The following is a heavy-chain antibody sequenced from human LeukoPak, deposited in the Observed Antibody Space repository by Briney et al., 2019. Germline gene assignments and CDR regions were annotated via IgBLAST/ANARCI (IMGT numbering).Heavy chain of an antibody. CDR3: ASFDIVVVPAAVDY. J-gene: IGHJ4*02. D-gene: IGHD2-2*01. V-gene: IGHV4-39*01. CDR2: IYYSGST. CDR1: GGSISSSSYY. Sequence: PSETLSLTCTVSGGSISSSSYYWGWIRQPPGKGLEWIGSIYYSGSTYYNPSLKSRVTISVDTSKNQFSLKLSSVTAADTAVYYCASFDIVVVPAAVDYWGQGTLVTVSS.